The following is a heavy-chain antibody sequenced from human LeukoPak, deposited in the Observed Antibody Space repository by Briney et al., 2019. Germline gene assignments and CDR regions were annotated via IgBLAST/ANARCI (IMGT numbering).Heavy chain of an antibody. J-gene: IGHJ4*02. Sequence: SETLSLTCAVYGGSFSGYYWSWIRQPPGKGLERIGEINHSGSTNYNPSLKSRVTISVDTSKNQFSLKLSSVTAADTAVYYCARAFPPNYDILTGGGYFDYWGQGTLVTVSS. V-gene: IGHV4-34*01. CDR1: GGSFSGYY. CDR2: INHSGST. D-gene: IGHD3-9*01. CDR3: ARAFPPNYDILTGGGYFDY.